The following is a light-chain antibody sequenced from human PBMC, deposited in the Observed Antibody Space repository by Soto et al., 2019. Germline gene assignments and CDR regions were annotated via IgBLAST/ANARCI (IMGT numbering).Light chain of an antibody. CDR2: AAS. J-gene: IGKJ1*01. CDR3: LQGYHYPWA. Sequence: IQMTQSPSSLSASVGDRVTITCRASQGVRSDVDWYQQKPGQAPKVLIYAASSLPSGVPPRFSGSASGTDFTLTLSRLQPEDSATYYCLQGYHYPWAFGQGTKVQIK. V-gene: IGKV1-6*01. CDR1: QGVRSD.